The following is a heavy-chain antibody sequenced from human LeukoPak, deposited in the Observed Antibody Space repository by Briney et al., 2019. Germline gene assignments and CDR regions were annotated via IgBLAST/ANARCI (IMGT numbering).Heavy chain of an antibody. V-gene: IGHV1-8*03. CDR3: AISTRGYSYGYFDY. CDR2: MKPNSGNT. D-gene: IGHD5-18*01. CDR1: GYTFTNYD. Sequence: GASVKVSCKASGYTFTNYDIHWVRQATGQGLEWMGWMKPNSGNTGYAQKFQGRVTISGNTSINTAYMELSSLRSEDTAVYYCAISTRGYSYGYFDYWGQGTLVTVSS. J-gene: IGHJ4*02.